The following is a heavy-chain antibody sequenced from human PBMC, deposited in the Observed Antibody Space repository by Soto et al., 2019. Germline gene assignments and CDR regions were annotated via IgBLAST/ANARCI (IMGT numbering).Heavy chain of an antibody. V-gene: IGHV1-69*06. CDR3: ARATTYYYDSSGSAHAFDI. CDR2: IIPIFGTA. Sequence: QVQLVQSGAEVKKPGSSVKVSCKASGGTFSSYAISWVRQAPGQGLEWMGGIIPIFGTANYAQKFQCRVTITEDKSTSTAYMELSSLRSEDTAVYYCARATTYYYDSSGSAHAFDIWGQGTMVTVSS. J-gene: IGHJ3*02. CDR1: GGTFSSYA. D-gene: IGHD3-22*01.